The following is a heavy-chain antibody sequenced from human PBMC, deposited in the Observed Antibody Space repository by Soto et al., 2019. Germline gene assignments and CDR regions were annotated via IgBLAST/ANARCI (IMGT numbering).Heavy chain of an antibody. V-gene: IGHV1-18*01. CDR1: GYPFTTYG. D-gene: IGHD3-22*01. CDR2: ISGYNDDR. Sequence: ASVKVSCKASGYPFTTYGISWVRQAPGQGPEWMGWISGYNDDRNYAQKFQGRVTMTIDTSTSTAYMDLRSLRPDDSAVYYCARDSSGQSSDYYYGMDVWGQGTTVTVSS. CDR3: ARDSSGQSSDYYYGMDV. J-gene: IGHJ6*02.